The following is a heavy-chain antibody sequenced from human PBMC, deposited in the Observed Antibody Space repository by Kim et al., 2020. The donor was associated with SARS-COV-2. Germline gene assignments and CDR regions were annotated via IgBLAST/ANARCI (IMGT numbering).Heavy chain of an antibody. CDR3: ARHKTKLWTLTVNAVAGLWFGP. V-gene: IGHV4-39*01. J-gene: IGHJ5*02. Sequence: SETLSLTCLVSGASLSSSTYYWGWIRQSPGKGLEWIGSVDSSGSADYSPSLKSRVTVSVDTSTNHFFLKLHSVTAADTAIYFCARHKTKLWTLTVNAVAGLWFGPWGRGTLVTVSS. CDR1: GASLSSSTYY. CDR2: VDSSGSA. D-gene: IGHD6-19*01.